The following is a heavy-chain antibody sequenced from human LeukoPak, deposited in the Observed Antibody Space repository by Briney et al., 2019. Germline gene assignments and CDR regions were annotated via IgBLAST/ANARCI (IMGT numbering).Heavy chain of an antibody. Sequence: ASETLSLTCTLSGVSVSRSIYYWDWIRQSPGTGLELLGSIHDSETAYYNPSLSSRLVLSIDASKNLFSLDLSYVTAADTGVYYCARHGYSSVQNGLNAMDVWGQGTTVIVSS. CDR1: GVSVSRSIYY. J-gene: IGHJ6*02. D-gene: IGHD2-15*01. CDR2: IHDSETA. V-gene: IGHV4-39*01. CDR3: ARHGYSSVQNGLNAMDV.